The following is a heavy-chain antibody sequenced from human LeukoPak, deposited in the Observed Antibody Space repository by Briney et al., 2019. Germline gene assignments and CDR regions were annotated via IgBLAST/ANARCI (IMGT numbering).Heavy chain of an antibody. Sequence: SQTLSLTCTVSGGSISSGGYYWSWIRQPPGKGLEWIGYIYHSGSTYYNPSLKSRVTISVDTSKNQFSLKLSSVTAADTAVYYCATSIAAAGTHAFDIWGQGTMVTVSS. D-gene: IGHD6-13*01. CDR1: GGSISSGGYY. CDR3: ATSIAAAGTHAFDI. J-gene: IGHJ3*02. V-gene: IGHV4-30-2*05. CDR2: IYHSGST.